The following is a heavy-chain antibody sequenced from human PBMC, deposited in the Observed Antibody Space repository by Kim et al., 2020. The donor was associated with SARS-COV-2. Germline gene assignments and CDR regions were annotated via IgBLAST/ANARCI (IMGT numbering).Heavy chain of an antibody. D-gene: IGHD3-22*01. Sequence: SETLSLTCAVYGGSFSGYYWSWIRQPPGKGLEWIGEINHSGSTNYNPSLKSRVTISVDTSKNQFSLKLSSVTAADTAVYYCASTYYYDSSGYYRDYYFDYWGQGTLVTVSS. CDR3: ASTYYYDSSGYYRDYYFDY. V-gene: IGHV4-34*01. CDR1: GGSFSGYY. J-gene: IGHJ4*02. CDR2: INHSGST.